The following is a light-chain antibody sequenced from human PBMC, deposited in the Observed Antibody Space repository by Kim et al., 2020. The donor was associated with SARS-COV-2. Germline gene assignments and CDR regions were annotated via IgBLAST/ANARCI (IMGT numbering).Light chain of an antibody. J-gene: IGLJ1*01. CDR1: SLRNYY. V-gene: IGLV3-19*01. CDR3: NSRDSSGNHLGV. Sequence: GQRVRITCQGESLRNYYASWYQQKPGQAPVLVIYGKNNRPSGIPDRFSGSSSGNTASMTITGAQAEDEADYYCNSRDSSGNHLGVFGTGTKVTVL. CDR2: GKN.